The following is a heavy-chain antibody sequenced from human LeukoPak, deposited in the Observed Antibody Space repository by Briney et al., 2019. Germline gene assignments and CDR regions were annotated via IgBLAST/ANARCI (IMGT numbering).Heavy chain of an antibody. V-gene: IGHV4-59*01. D-gene: IGHD6-19*01. Sequence: SETLSLTCTVSGGSINSYYWSWIRQPPGKGLEWIGYIYHTGSTNYNPSLKSRVTISVDTSKNHFSLRLSSVTAADTAVYYCAGGSGWLRFDYWGQGALVTVSS. CDR2: IYHTGST. J-gene: IGHJ4*02. CDR3: AGGSGWLRFDY. CDR1: GGSINSYY.